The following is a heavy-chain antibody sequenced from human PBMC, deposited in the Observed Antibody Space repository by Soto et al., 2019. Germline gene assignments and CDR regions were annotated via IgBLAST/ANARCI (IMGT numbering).Heavy chain of an antibody. D-gene: IGHD2-2*01. V-gene: IGHV1-18*01. J-gene: IGHJ4*02. CDR1: GYTFASYG. CDR3: ARDFRDSCRGTSCIYFDY. CDR2: ISANSGDT. Sequence: ASVKVSCKASGYTFASYGFSWVRQAPGQGLEWVAWISANSGDTNSAQKFQDRVTLTTDTSTSTAYMDLRSLRSDDTAVYYCARDFRDSCRGTSCIYFDYWGQGTLVTVSS.